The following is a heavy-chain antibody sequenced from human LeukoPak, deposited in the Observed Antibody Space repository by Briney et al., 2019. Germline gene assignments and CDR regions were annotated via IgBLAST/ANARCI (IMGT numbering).Heavy chain of an antibody. D-gene: IGHD3-10*01. CDR2: ISSSGSTI. CDR1: GFTFSDYY. CDR3: TKWSGFGDD. Sequence: SGGSLRLSCAASGFTFSDYYMSWIRQAPGKGLEWVSYISSSGSTIYYADSVKGRFTISRDNSRNTLYLQMSSLRPEDTAVYYCTKWSGFGDDWGQGTLVTVSS. V-gene: IGHV3-11*01. J-gene: IGHJ4*02.